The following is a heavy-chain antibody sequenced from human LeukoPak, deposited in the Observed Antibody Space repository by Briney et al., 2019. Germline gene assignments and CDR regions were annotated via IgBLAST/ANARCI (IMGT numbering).Heavy chain of an antibody. D-gene: IGHD6-19*01. CDR2: IKQDGSEK. CDR3: ARTLNSSGWRHFDY. CDR1: GFTFSTYS. V-gene: IGHV3-7*01. Sequence: GGSLRLSCAASGFTFSTYSMNGVRQAPGKGLEWVANIKQDGSEKYYVDSVKGRFTISRDNAKNSLYLQMNSLRAEDTAVYYCARTLNSSGWRHFDYWGQGTLVTVSS. J-gene: IGHJ4*02.